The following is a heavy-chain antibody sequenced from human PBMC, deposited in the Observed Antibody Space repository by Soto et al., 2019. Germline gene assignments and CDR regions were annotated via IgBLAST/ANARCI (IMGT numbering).Heavy chain of an antibody. Sequence: PGGTLSLSCAASGFTFSTYTMNWVRQAPGKGLEWISSISSGSSYIYYAGSVKGRFTISRDNDKNSLFLQMTSMRADDTAVYYFTRDMMSLGDCPDSWGQGIKVTVSS. CDR1: GFTFSTYT. V-gene: IGHV3-21*01. D-gene: IGHD2-21*02. CDR2: ISSGSSYI. J-gene: IGHJ5*01. CDR3: TRDMMSLGDCPDS.